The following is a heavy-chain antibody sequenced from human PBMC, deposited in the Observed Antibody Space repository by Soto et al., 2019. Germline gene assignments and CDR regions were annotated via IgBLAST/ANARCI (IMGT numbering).Heavy chain of an antibody. CDR3: AGHDYGDYVSQFYGMDV. Sequence: QVQLQESGPGLVKPSETLSLTCTVSGGSISSYYWSWIRQPPGKGLEWIGYVYYSGSTNYNPSLKRRVTTSVATSKNQFSLKVSCVTDADTAVYYCAGHDYGDYVSQFYGMDVWGQGTTVTVSS. J-gene: IGHJ6*02. CDR1: GGSISSYY. CDR2: VYYSGST. V-gene: IGHV4-59*08. D-gene: IGHD4-17*01.